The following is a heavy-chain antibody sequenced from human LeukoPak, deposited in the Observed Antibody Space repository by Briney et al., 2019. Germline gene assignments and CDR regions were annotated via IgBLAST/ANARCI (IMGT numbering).Heavy chain of an antibody. J-gene: IGHJ4*02. Sequence: GGSLRLSCAASGFTFSYYYMSGVRQAPGKGLEWVSAISGSGGSTYYADSVKGRFTISRDNSKNTLYLQMNSLRAEDTAVYYCAKPSVLYDSSGDHDYWGQGTLVTVSS. CDR1: GFTFSYYY. V-gene: IGHV3-23*01. D-gene: IGHD3-22*01. CDR2: ISGSGGST. CDR3: AKPSVLYDSSGDHDY.